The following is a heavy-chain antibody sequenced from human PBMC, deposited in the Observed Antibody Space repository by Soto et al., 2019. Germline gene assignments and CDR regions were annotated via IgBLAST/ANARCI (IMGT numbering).Heavy chain of an antibody. CDR1: GGSFSGYY. J-gene: IGHJ5*02. Sequence: SETLSLTCAVYGGSFSGYYWSWIRQPPGKGLEWIGEINHSGSTNYNPSLKSRVTISVDTSKNQFSLKLSSVTAADTAVYYCARASGVWFGELLWPLQFDPWGQGTLVTVSS. CDR3: ARASGVWFGELLWPLQFDP. CDR2: INHSGST. D-gene: IGHD3-10*01. V-gene: IGHV4-34*01.